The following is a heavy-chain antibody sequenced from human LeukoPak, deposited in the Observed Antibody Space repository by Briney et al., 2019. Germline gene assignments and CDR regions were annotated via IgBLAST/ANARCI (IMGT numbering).Heavy chain of an antibody. CDR2: IYYSGST. Sequence: SETLSLTCTVSGGSISSSSYYWGWIRQPPGKGLEWIGSIYYSGSTYYNPSLKSRVTISVDTSKNQFSLKLSSVTAADTAVYYCARLDLLPLEMASRYFDHWGQGTLVTVSS. CDR1: GGSISSSSYY. D-gene: IGHD5-24*01. J-gene: IGHJ4*02. V-gene: IGHV4-39*01. CDR3: ARLDLLPLEMASRYFDH.